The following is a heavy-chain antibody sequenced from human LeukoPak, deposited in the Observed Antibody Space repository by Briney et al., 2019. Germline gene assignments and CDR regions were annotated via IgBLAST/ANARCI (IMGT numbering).Heavy chain of an antibody. CDR3: ARHRRDYYGSGRMYYFDY. CDR2: INHSGST. J-gene: IGHJ4*02. V-gene: IGHV4-34*01. Sequence: SETLSLTCAVYGGSFSGYYWSWIRQPPGKGLEWIGEINHSGSTNYNPSLKSRVTISVDTSKNQFSLKLRSVTAADTAVYYCARHRRDYYGSGRMYYFDYWGQGTLVTVSS. CDR1: GGSFSGYY. D-gene: IGHD3-10*01.